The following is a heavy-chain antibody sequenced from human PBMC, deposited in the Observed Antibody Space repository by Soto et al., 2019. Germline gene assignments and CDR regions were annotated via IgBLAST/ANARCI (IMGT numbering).Heavy chain of an antibody. CDR2: IYYSGST. CDR3: ARMRIGRDIVMVLDPTQVSCFDP. CDR1: GASISRYY. V-gene: IGHV4-59*01. D-gene: IGHD2-15*01. J-gene: IGHJ5*02. Sequence: SETLSLTCSVSGASISRYYWSWIRQAPGLELEWIGNIYYSGSTNYSPSLKSRVTMSVDTSKNQFSLNLNSVTAADTAVYYCARMRIGRDIVMVLDPTQVSCFDPWGQGTLVTVSS.